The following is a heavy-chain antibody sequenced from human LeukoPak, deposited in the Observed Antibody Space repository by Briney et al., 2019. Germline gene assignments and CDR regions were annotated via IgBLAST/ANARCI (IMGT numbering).Heavy chain of an antibody. CDR2: IIPIFGTA. CDR1: GGTFSSYA. CDR3: ARGYGDYVDY. D-gene: IGHD4-17*01. J-gene: IGHJ4*02. V-gene: IGHV1-69*13. Sequence: SVTVSCKACGGTFSSYAISWVRQAPGKGLEGMGGIIPIFGTANYAQKFQGRVTITADESTSTAYMELSSLRSEDTAVYYCARGYGDYVDYWGQGTLVTGSS.